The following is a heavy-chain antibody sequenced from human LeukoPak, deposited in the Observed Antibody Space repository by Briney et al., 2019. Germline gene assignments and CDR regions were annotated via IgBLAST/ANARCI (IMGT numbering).Heavy chain of an antibody. J-gene: IGHJ3*02. D-gene: IGHD6-13*01. CDR1: GFTFSSYG. V-gene: IGHV3-30*03. Sequence: PGGSLRLSCAASGFTFSSYGMHWVRQAPGKGLEWVAVISYDGSNKYYADSVKGRFTISRDNSKNTLYLQMNSLRAEDTAVYYCAREYGGLGSSSYDAFDIWGQGTMVTVSS. CDR2: ISYDGSNK. CDR3: AREYGGLGSSSYDAFDI.